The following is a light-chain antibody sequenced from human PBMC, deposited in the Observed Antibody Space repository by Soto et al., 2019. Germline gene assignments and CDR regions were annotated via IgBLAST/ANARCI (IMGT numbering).Light chain of an antibody. CDR3: QQTSGYPVT. CDR1: QDVRSW. Sequence: DSQMSKSPSPSSAAVGDSVTISSRASQDVRSWVAWYQQTPGKAPELLIYVGSVLQSGVPSRFSGSGSGTEFALAINSLQPEEFATYFCQQTSGYPVTLGLGTKVDVK. J-gene: IGKJ3*01. V-gene: IGKV1-12*01. CDR2: VGS.